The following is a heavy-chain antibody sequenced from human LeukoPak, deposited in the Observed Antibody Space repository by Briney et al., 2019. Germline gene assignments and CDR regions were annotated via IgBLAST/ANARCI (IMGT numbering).Heavy chain of an antibody. CDR2: ISGSGGST. Sequence: GSLRLSCAASGFTFSSYGMSWVRQAPGKGPQWVSAISGSGGSTYYADSVKGRFTISRDNSKNTLYLQMNSLRAEDTAVYYCAKGDSSLWVGIDYWGQGTLVTVSS. CDR3: AKGDSSLWVGIDY. D-gene: IGHD3-10*01. J-gene: IGHJ4*02. CDR1: GFTFSSYG. V-gene: IGHV3-23*01.